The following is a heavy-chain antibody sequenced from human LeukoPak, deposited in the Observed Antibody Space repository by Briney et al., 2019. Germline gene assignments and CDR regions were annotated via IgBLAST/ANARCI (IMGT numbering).Heavy chain of an antibody. CDR3: ARRRIGDSTITIYNWFDP. Sequence: SETLSLTCTVSGGSISSYYWIWIRQPPGGGLEWIGYIHDSGSTNYNPSLKGRVTISVDTSKNQFSLKLRSVTAADTAVYYCARRRIGDSTITIYNWFDPWGQGTLVTVSS. CDR2: IHDSGST. CDR1: GGSISSYY. J-gene: IGHJ5*02. D-gene: IGHD4-11*01. V-gene: IGHV4-59*08.